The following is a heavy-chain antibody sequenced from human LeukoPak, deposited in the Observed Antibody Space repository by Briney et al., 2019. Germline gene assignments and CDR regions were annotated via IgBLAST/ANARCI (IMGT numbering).Heavy chain of an antibody. CDR3: ARDPGYGDYSGY. CDR2: ISAGNGNT. V-gene: IGHV1-3*01. J-gene: IGHJ4*02. CDR1: GYTFTTYP. Sequence: ASVKVSCKASGYTFTTYPMHWVRQAPGQRLEWMGWISAGNGNTKYSQKFQGRVTITRDTSASTAYMELSSLRSEDTAVYYCARDPGYGDYSGYWGQGTLVTVSS. D-gene: IGHD4-17*01.